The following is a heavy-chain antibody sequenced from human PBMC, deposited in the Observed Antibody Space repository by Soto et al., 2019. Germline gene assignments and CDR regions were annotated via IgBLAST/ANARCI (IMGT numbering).Heavy chain of an antibody. V-gene: IGHV4-34*01. CDR1: GGSFSGYY. CDR2: INHSGST. CDR3: ARVVPAAIFWFDP. Sequence: SETLSLTCAVYGGSFSGYYWSWIRQPPGKGLEWIGEINHSGSTNYNPSLKSRVTISVDTSKNQFSLKLSSVTAADTAVYYCARVVPAAIFWFDPWGQGTLVTVSS. J-gene: IGHJ5*02. D-gene: IGHD2-2*01.